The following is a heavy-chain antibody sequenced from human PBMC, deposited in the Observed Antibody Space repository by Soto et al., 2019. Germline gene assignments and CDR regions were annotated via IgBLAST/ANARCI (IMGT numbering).Heavy chain of an antibody. D-gene: IGHD1-1*01. CDR3: VRDGTKTLRDWFDP. Sequence: PSETLSLTCTVSGASISGYYWSWIRKSAGKGLEWIGRIYATGTTDYNPSLKSRVMMSVDTSKKQFSLRLRSVTAADTAVYYCVRDGTKTLRDWFDPWGQGISVTVSS. CDR1: GASISGYY. CDR2: IYATGTT. V-gene: IGHV4-4*07. J-gene: IGHJ5*02.